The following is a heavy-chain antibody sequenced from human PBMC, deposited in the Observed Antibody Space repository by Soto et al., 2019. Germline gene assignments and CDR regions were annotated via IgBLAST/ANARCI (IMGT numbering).Heavy chain of an antibody. CDR3: AKDQGRSWYEIDY. CDR1: GFTFSNYA. D-gene: IGHD6-13*01. CDR2: ISGSGGST. J-gene: IGHJ4*02. Sequence: EVQLLESGGGLVQPGGSLRLSCAASGFTFSNYAVTWVRQAPGKGLEWVSTISGSGGSTYYADSVKGRFTISRDNSKNTLDLQMNSLRAEDTAVYYCAKDQGRSWYEIDYWGQGTLVTVSS. V-gene: IGHV3-23*01.